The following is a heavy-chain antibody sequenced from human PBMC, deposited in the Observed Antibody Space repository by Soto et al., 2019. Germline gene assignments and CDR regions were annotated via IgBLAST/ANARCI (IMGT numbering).Heavy chain of an antibody. J-gene: IGHJ4*02. CDR3: ATSVAVAGTFNFDY. CDR2: FDPEDGET. CDR1: GYTFTSYA. Sequence: GPSVKVSCKASGYTFTSYAMHWVRQAPGKGLEWMGGFDPEDGETIYAQKFQGRVTMTEDTSTDTAYMELSSLRSEDTAVYYCATSVAVAGTFNFDYWGQGTLVTVSS. V-gene: IGHV1-24*01. D-gene: IGHD6-19*01.